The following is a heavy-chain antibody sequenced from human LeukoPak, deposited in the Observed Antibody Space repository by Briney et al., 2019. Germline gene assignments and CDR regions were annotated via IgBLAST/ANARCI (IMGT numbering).Heavy chain of an antibody. J-gene: IGHJ4*02. CDR2: TYYSGST. D-gene: IGHD3-22*01. V-gene: IGHV4-59*01. CDR1: GGSISSYY. Sequence: PSETLSLTCTVSGGSISSYYWSWIRQPPGKGLEWIGYTYYSGSTNYNPSLKSRVTISVDTSKNQFSLKLSSVTAADTAVYYCARTVTSGYGTAFAYWGQGTLVTVSS. CDR3: ARTVTSGYGTAFAY.